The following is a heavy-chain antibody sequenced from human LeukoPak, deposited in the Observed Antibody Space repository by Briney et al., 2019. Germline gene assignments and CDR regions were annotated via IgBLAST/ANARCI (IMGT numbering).Heavy chain of an antibody. V-gene: IGHV3-7*01. Sequence: GGSLRLSCTASGFIFSTSWMTWVRQAPGKGLEWVANINLDGSEKYYVGSVKGRFTISRDNAKNSLYLQMNSLRAEDTAVYYCARVQRGYSYNPLGYYYYYMDVWGKGTTVTVSS. CDR1: GFIFSTSW. CDR2: INLDGSEK. J-gene: IGHJ6*03. D-gene: IGHD5-18*01. CDR3: ARVQRGYSYNPLGYYYYYMDV.